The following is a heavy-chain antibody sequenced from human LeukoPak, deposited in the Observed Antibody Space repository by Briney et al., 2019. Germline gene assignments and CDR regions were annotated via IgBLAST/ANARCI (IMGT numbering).Heavy chain of an antibody. V-gene: IGHV3-23*01. D-gene: IGHD6-19*01. J-gene: IGHJ4*02. CDR3: PKDLEGSGWYQGYFAY. CDR1: GFTFSSYA. CDR2: ISGSGGST. Sequence: GGSLRLSCAASGFTFSSYAMSWVRQAPGKGLEWVSAISGSGGSTYYADSVKGRFTIYRDNSKNTLYLQMNSLRAEDTAVYYCPKDLEGSGWYQGYFAYWGQGTLVTVSS.